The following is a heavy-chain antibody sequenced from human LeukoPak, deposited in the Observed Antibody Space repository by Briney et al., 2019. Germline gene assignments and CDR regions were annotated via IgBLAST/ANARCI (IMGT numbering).Heavy chain of an antibody. CDR3: ARALYDSDGYPGGDY. CDR2: INPNSGGT. CDR1: GYTFTGYY. D-gene: IGHD3-22*01. Sequence: ASVKVSCKASGYTFTGYYMHWVRQAPGQGLEWMGWINPNSGGTNYAQKFQGRVTMTRDTSISTAYMELRSLRSDDTAVYYCARALYDSDGYPGGDYWGQGTLVTVSS. J-gene: IGHJ4*02. V-gene: IGHV1-2*02.